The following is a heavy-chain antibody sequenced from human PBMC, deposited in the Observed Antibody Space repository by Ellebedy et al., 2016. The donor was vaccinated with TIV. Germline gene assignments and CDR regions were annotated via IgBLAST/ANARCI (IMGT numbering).Heavy chain of an antibody. D-gene: IGHD3-3*01. CDR1: GFSVSSYW. J-gene: IGHJ5*02. Sequence: GESLKISXVASGFSVSSYWMHWVRQAPGKGLVWVSRIKYDGTITSYADSVKGRFTISRDTAKNTLYLQMNSLRAEDTAVYYCAKRTMSGGFDPWGQGTLVTVSS. CDR3: AKRTMSGGFDP. V-gene: IGHV3-74*01. CDR2: IKYDGTIT.